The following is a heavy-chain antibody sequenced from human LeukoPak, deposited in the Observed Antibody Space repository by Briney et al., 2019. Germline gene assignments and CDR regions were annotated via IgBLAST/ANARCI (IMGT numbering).Heavy chain of an antibody. CDR2: IKQDGTEK. CDR3: AREREGSTLN. J-gene: IGHJ4*02. V-gene: IGHV3-7*05. Sequence: PGGSLRLSCAASGFTFSSYWMSWVRQAPGKGLEWVAIIKQDGTEKYYVDSVKGRFTISRDNAKNSLYLQMNSLRAEDTAIYYCAREREGSTLNWGQGTLVTVSS. CDR1: GFTFSSYW. D-gene: IGHD5/OR15-5a*01.